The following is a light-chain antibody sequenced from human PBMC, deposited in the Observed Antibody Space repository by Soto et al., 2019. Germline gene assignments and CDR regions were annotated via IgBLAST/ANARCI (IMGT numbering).Light chain of an antibody. Sequence: QSVLTQPASVSGSPGQSIAISCTGTSSDVGGYNYVSWYQQHPGKAPKLMIHDVSNRPSGISDRFSGSKSGNTASLTISGLQADDEADYYCSSHTSYSTRVFGTGTKLTVL. J-gene: IGLJ1*01. CDR2: DVS. CDR3: SSHTSYSTRV. V-gene: IGLV2-14*01. CDR1: SSDVGGYNY.